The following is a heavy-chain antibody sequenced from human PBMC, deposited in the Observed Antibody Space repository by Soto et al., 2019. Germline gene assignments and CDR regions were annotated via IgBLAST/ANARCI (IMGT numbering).Heavy chain of an antibody. CDR1: GGTVASSHW. Sequence: SETLSLTCGVSGGTVASSHWWSWVRQSPGRGLEWIGNVYHTGDTNFNPSLQSRVTFSVDKSNNQFSLRLTSVTAADTAVYFCAREIVAAGGNNYFDTWGPGTLVTVSS. CDR3: AREIVAAGGNNYFDT. V-gene: IGHV4-4*02. J-gene: IGHJ5*01. CDR2: VYHTGDT. D-gene: IGHD6-19*01.